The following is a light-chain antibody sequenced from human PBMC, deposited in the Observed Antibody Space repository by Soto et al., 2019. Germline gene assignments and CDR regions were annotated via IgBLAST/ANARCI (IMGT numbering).Light chain of an antibody. J-gene: IGKJ1*01. Sequence: EIVLPQSPGTLSLSPGDTATLSCKASQSVSSSYLAWYQQKPRQAPRLLIYGASSSATVIPDRVSARGSGTNFTLTISRLEPEDFAVYYCQQYGSSPLSFGQGTKVDIK. CDR2: GAS. CDR1: QSVSSSY. CDR3: QQYGSSPLS. V-gene: IGKV3-20*01.